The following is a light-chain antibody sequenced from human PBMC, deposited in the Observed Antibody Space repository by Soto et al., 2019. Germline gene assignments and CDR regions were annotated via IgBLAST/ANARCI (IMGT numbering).Light chain of an antibody. CDR1: QSISSW. Sequence: DIQMTQSPSTLSVSIGDRVTITCRASQSISSWLAWYQQKPGKAPKLLIYKASSLESGVPSRFSGSGSGTEFTLTISSLQPDDFATYYCQQYNSSPTFGQRTKVEIK. V-gene: IGKV1-5*03. CDR2: KAS. J-gene: IGKJ1*01. CDR3: QQYNSSPT.